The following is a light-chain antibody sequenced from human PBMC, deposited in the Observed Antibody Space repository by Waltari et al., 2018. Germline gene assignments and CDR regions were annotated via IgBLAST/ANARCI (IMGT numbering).Light chain of an antibody. J-gene: IGKJ4*01. CDR2: RAS. CDR1: RDIANN. CDR3: QQGYDFPCT. V-gene: IGKV1-6*02. Sequence: IQMTQSPSSLSASIGDTVTITCRASRDIANNLNWYQQQSGKAPKLLIYRASSLQSGVPSRFSGSGSGTDFSLTISSLQPGDFATYYCQQGYDFPCTFGRGTKVEIK.